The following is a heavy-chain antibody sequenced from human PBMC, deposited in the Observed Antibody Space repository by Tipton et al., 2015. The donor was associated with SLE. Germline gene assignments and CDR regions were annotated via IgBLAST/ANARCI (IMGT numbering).Heavy chain of an antibody. D-gene: IGHD2-21*01. CDR2: IYYSGGT. J-gene: IGHJ4*02. CDR3: ARHPAYCGGDCPYYFDY. CDR1: GGSISSYY. V-gene: IGHV4-59*08. Sequence: TLSLTCTVSGGSISSYYWSWIRQPPGKGLEWIGYIYYSGGTYYNPSLKSRVTISVDTSKNQFSLKLSSVTAADTAVYYCARHPAYCGGDCPYYFDYWGQGTLVTVSA.